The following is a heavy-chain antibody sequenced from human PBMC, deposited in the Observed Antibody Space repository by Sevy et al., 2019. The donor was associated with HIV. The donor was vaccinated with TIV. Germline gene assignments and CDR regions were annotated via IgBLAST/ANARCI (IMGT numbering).Heavy chain of an antibody. CDR1: GGSINSDH. V-gene: IGHV4-59*08. CDR3: ARRNDFGI. J-gene: IGHJ3*02. Sequence: SETLSLTCTVSGGSINSDHWNWIRQPPGKGLEWIGYVYYIGGTNYNPSLKNRVTISVDRTKNQFSLKLTSVTAADTAVYYCARRNDFGIWGQGTMVTVSS. CDR2: VYYIGGT.